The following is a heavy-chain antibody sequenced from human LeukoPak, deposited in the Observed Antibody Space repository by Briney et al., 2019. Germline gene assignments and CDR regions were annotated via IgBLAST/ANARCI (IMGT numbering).Heavy chain of an antibody. CDR3: ATFGVIVRNDYLDY. CDR2: ITANGDAT. V-gene: IGHV3-23*01. J-gene: IGHJ4*02. Sequence: PGGSLRLSCAASGFTFSSYAMSWVRQAPGKGLEWVSSITANGDATYYADSVKGRFTISRDNSKNTLYLQMSSLRAEDTAVYYCATFGVIVRNDYLDYWGQGVLVAVSS. CDR1: GFTFSSYA. D-gene: IGHD3-3*01.